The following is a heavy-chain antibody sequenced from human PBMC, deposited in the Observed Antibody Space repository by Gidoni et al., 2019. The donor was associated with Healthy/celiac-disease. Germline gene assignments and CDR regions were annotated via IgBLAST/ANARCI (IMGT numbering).Heavy chain of an antibody. CDR3: ARQVATKAFDY. CDR2: MSSSSSYI. V-gene: IGHV3-21*01. D-gene: IGHD5-12*01. CDR1: GFTFSSYS. J-gene: IGHJ4*02. Sequence: EVQLVESGGGLVKPGGSLRLSCAASGFTFSSYSMNWVRQAPGKGLEWVSSMSSSSSYIYYADSVKGRFTISRDNAKNSLYLQMNSLRAEDTAVYYCARQVATKAFDYWGQGTLVTVSS.